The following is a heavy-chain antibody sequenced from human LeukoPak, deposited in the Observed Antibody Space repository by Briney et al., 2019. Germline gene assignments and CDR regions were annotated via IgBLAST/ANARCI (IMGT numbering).Heavy chain of an antibody. Sequence: GGSLRLSCAASGFTFSSYAMTWVRQAPGRGLEWVSTISGSGRTTYYADSVKGRFTISRDNSKNTLYLQMNSLRAEDTAVYYCAKGDNNWNYRSGTYYYYMDVWGKGTTVTVSS. J-gene: IGHJ6*03. D-gene: IGHD1-7*01. CDR3: AKGDNNWNYRSGTYYYYMDV. CDR2: ISGSGRTT. CDR1: GFTFSSYA. V-gene: IGHV3-23*01.